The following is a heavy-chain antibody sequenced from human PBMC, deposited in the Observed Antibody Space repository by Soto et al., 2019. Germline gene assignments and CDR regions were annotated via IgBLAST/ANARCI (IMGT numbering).Heavy chain of an antibody. CDR3: ARTAAAGKYYYGMDV. Sequence: PGESLKISCQGSGYSFSSYWITWVRQMPGKGLELMGIIYPGDSDTRYSPSFQGQVTISADKSISTAYLQWSSLKASDTAMYYCARTAAAGKYYYGMDVWGQGTTVTVS. D-gene: IGHD6-13*01. J-gene: IGHJ6*02. V-gene: IGHV5-51*01. CDR1: GYSFSSYW. CDR2: IYPGDSDT.